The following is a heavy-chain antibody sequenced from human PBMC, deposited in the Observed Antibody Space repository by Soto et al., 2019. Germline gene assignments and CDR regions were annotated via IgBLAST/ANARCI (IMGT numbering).Heavy chain of an antibody. D-gene: IGHD3-3*01. J-gene: IGHJ6*02. V-gene: IGHV3-30*18. Sequence: VHLVESGGGVVQPGRSLRLSCAASGFTFKNYGMHWVRQAPGKGLEWVAVISHDGGTKHYADSVKGRFTIFRDDSKNTVSLQMTSLRPDDPAVYYCAKRITISGYGDSSYYGMDAWGQGNTVIVSS. CDR2: ISHDGGTK. CDR3: AKRITISGYGDSSYYGMDA. CDR1: GFTFKNYG.